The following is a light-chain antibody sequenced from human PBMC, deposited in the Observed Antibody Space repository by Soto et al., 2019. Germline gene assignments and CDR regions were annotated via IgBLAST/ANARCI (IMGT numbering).Light chain of an antibody. CDR3: QQYGSSLN. V-gene: IGKV3-20*01. Sequence: ARLSFTASQSVSSSYLAWYQRKPGQAPRLLIYGASSRATGIPDRFSGSGSGTDFTLTISRLEPEDFAVYYCQQYGSSLNFGGGTKVDIK. CDR1: QSVSSSY. CDR2: GAS. J-gene: IGKJ4*01.